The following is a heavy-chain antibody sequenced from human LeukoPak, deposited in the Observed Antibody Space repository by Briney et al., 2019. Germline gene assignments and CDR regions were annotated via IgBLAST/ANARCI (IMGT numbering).Heavy chain of an antibody. J-gene: IGHJ6*03. D-gene: IGHD7-27*01. CDR3: AKDGSGPRNMDV. CDR1: AFRFSSFA. V-gene: IGHV3-23*01. Sequence: GGSLRLSCAASAFRFSSFAMTWVRQAPGKGLEWVSGIHGNGETTYYADSVKGRFTISRDNSRELLYLQMNSLRAEDTAVYYCAKDGSGPRNMDVWGKGATVTVSS. CDR2: IHGNGETT.